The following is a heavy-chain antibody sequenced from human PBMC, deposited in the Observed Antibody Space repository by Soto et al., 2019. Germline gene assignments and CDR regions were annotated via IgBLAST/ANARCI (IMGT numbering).Heavy chain of an antibody. D-gene: IGHD6-25*01. Sequence: EVQLVESGGGLVQPGGSLRLSCAVSGFTFSNYWMTWVRQAPGKGLEWVANIKQDGSEKYYVDSVKGRFTISRDNGKNSLYLKMNSLRAEDTAVYYCARESRSSGFDYWGQGTLVTVSS. J-gene: IGHJ4*02. CDR3: ARESRSSGFDY. CDR1: GFTFSNYW. CDR2: IKQDGSEK. V-gene: IGHV3-7*05.